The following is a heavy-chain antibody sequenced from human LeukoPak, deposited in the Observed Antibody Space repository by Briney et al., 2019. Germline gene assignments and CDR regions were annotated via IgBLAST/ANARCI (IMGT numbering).Heavy chain of an antibody. CDR1: GFTFSSYG. Sequence: GGSLRLSCAASGFTFSSYGMHWVRQAPGKGLEWVAVISYDGSNKYYADSVKGRFTISRDNSKNTLYLQMNSLRAEDTAVYYCAKDGIAVAGTWLYYYYYYMDVWGKGTAVTVSS. V-gene: IGHV3-30*18. J-gene: IGHJ6*03. CDR3: AKDGIAVAGTWLYYYYYYMDV. CDR2: ISYDGSNK. D-gene: IGHD6-19*01.